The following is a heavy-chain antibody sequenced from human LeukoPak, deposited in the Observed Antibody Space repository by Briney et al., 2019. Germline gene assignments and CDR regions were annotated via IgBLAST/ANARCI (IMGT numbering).Heavy chain of an antibody. J-gene: IGHJ4*02. Sequence: ASVKLSCKASGYTFTSYDINWVRQATGQGLEWMGWMNPNSGNTGYAQKFQGRVTMTRNTSISTAYMELSSLRSEDTAVYYCARPVNRYRGCHGGCYWGQGTLVTVSS. D-gene: IGHD1-14*01. V-gene: IGHV1-8*01. CDR1: GYTFTSYD. CDR2: MNPNSGNT. CDR3: ARPVNRYRGCHGGCY.